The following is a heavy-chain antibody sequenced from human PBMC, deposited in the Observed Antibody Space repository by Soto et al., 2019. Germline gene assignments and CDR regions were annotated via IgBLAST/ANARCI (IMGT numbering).Heavy chain of an antibody. J-gene: IGHJ2*01. Sequence: QVQLQQWGAGPLRPLETLSLTCGVSGGSFSGYYWAWIRQSPGKGLEWIGEINDRGSINYNPSLKSRVRISVDTSKNHYSLTLRSVTAADTAVYYCARESHDILTGPPWVWYFDLWGRGTLVTVSS. CDR3: ARESHDILTGPPWVWYFDL. V-gene: IGHV4-34*01. CDR1: GGSFSGYY. CDR2: INDRGSI. D-gene: IGHD3-9*01.